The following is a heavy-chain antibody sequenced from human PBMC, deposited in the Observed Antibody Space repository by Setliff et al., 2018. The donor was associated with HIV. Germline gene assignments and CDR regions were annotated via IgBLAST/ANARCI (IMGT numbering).Heavy chain of an antibody. CDR1: GGSISSGTSY. J-gene: IGHJ4*02. Sequence: SETLSLTCPVSGGSISSGTSYWSWIRQPAGKGLEWIGHIYTSGSTNYNPSLKSRVIISVDTSNNRFSLNLTSVTAADTAVYYCATGSGWPLLGYWGQGTLVTVSS. CDR3: ATGSGWPLLGY. V-gene: IGHV4-61*09. CDR2: IYTSGST. D-gene: IGHD6-19*01.